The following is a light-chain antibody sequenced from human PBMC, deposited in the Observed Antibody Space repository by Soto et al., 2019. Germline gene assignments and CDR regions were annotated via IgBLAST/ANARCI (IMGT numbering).Light chain of an antibody. CDR3: SSRTTSNPYV. V-gene: IGLV2-14*01. CDR1: SSDIGAYNS. Sequence: QSVLTQPASVSGSPGQSITISCTGTSSDIGAYNSVSWYQQHPGKAPKLMIYEVSNRPSGVSNRFSASKSGNTASLTISGLQAEDEADYYCSSRTTSNPYVLGTGTKVTVL. J-gene: IGLJ1*01. CDR2: EVS.